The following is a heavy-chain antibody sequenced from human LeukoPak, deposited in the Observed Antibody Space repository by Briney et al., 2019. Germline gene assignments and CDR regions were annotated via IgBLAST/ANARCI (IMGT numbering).Heavy chain of an antibody. CDR3: AKESGYYGSGSSDY. CDR1: GFTFSSYA. Sequence: GGSLRLSCAASGFTFSSYAMSWVRQAPGKGLEWVSAISGSGGSTYYADSVKGRFTISRDNSKNTLYLQMNRLRAEDTAVYYCAKESGYYGSGSSDYWGQGTLVTVSS. CDR2: ISGSGGST. J-gene: IGHJ4*02. V-gene: IGHV3-23*01. D-gene: IGHD3-10*01.